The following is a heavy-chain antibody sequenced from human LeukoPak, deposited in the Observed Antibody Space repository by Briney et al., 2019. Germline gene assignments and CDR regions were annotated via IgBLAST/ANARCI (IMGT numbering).Heavy chain of an antibody. CDR1: GFTFSNYN. V-gene: IGHV3-21*01. D-gene: IGHD1-26*01. CDR2: ITSSSSYI. J-gene: IGHJ6*03. CDR3: ARDPYSGGYGPYYYYYMGV. Sequence: GGSLRLSCAASGFTFSNYNMNWVRRAPGKGLEWVSSITSSSSYIYYADPVKGRFTISRDNAENSLYLQMNSLRDEDTAVYYCARDPYSGGYGPYYYYYMGVWGKGTTVTISS.